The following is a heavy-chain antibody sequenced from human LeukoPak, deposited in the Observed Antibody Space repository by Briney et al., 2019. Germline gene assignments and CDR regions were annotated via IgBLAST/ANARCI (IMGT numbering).Heavy chain of an antibody. CDR2: IYYNGNT. CDR1: GVSISSYY. V-gene: IGHV4-59*08. CDR3: ARNGNWNYVDY. J-gene: IGHJ4*02. Sequence: PSETLSLTCTVSGVSISSYYWSWIRQPPGKGLEWIGYIYYNGNTNYIPSLKSRVTISVDTSKNQFSLRLSSVTAADTAVYYCARNGNWNYVDYWGQGTLVTVSS. D-gene: IGHD1-1*01.